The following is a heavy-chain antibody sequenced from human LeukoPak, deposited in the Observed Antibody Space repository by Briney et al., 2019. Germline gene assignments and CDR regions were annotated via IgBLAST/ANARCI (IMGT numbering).Heavy chain of an antibody. D-gene: IGHD6-19*01. CDR3: AKLNIAVAGMPFDI. J-gene: IGHJ3*02. V-gene: IGHV3-30*02. Sequence: GGSLRLSCAASGFTFSSYGMHWVRQAPGKGLEWVAFIRYDGSNKYYADSVKGRFTISRDNSKNTLYLQMNSLRAEDTAVYYCAKLNIAVAGMPFDIWGQGTMVTVSS. CDR1: GFTFSSYG. CDR2: IRYDGSNK.